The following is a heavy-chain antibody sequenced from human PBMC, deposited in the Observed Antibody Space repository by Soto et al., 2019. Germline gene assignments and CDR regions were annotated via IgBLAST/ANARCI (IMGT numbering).Heavy chain of an antibody. J-gene: IGHJ4*02. CDR3: AHRILRTVFGLVTTTAIYFDF. CDR1: GFSLTTSGVG. D-gene: IGHD3-3*01. V-gene: IGHV2-5*02. Sequence: QITLNESGPTVVKPAETLTLTCTFSGFSLTTSGVGVGWIRQSPGKAPEWLALIYWDDDKRYSASLKSRLTIPTDTSKSQVVLTVASVDPAATATYYCAHRILRTVFGLVTTTAIYFDFWGQGTPVVVSS. CDR2: IYWDDDK.